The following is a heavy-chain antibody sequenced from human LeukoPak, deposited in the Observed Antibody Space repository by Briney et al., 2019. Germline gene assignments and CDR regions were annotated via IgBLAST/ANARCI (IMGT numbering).Heavy chain of an antibody. D-gene: IGHD3-10*01. J-gene: IGHJ4*02. Sequence: KTPETLSLTCTVSGYSISSGYYWGWIRQPPGKGLEWIGSIYHSGSTYYNPSLKSRVTISVDTSKNQFSLKLSSVTAADTAVYYCARVGDYLDYWGQGTLVTVSS. V-gene: IGHV4-38-2*02. CDR2: IYHSGST. CDR3: ARVGDYLDY. CDR1: GYSISSGYY.